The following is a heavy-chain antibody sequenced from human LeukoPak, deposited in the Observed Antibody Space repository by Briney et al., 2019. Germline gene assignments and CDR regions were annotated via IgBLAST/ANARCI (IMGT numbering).Heavy chain of an antibody. D-gene: IGHD2-15*01. Sequence: SETLSLTCTVSGGSISSSSYYWGWIRQPPGKGLEWIGSIYYSGSTYYNPSLKSRVTISVDTSKNQFSLKLSSVTAADTAVYYCATTLSPLVAFDIWGQGTMVTVSS. CDR2: IYYSGST. CDR1: GGSISSSSYY. J-gene: IGHJ3*02. CDR3: ATTLSPLVAFDI. V-gene: IGHV4-39*07.